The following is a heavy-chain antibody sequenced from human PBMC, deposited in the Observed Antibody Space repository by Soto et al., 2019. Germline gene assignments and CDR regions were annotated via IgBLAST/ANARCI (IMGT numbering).Heavy chain of an antibody. CDR2: IIPILGIA. V-gene: IGHV1-69*02. CDR3: ARLHETYYYDNSGYP. CDR1: GGTFSSYT. J-gene: IGHJ4*01. Sequence: QVQLVQSGAEVKKPGSSVKVSCKASGGTFSSYTISWVRQAPGQGLEWMGRIIPILGIANYAQQFQGRVTFTADKSTSTAYRELRSLRSEYTAVYYCARLHETYYYDNSGYPWGQGTLVTFSS. D-gene: IGHD3-22*01.